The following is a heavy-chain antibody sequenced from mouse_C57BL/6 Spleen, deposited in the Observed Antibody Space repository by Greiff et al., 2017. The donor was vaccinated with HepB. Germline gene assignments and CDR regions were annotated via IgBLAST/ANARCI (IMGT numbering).Heavy chain of an antibody. J-gene: IGHJ4*01. CDR2: IRLKSDNYAT. Sequence: EVMLVESGGGLVQPGGSMKLSCVASGFTFSNYWMNWVRQSPEKGLEWVAQIRLKSDNYATHYTESVKGRFTISRDDSKSSVYLQMNNLRAEDTGIHSCTGLRLLRYPMDYWGQGTSVTVSS. D-gene: IGHD1-1*01. V-gene: IGHV6-3*01. CDR3: TGLRLLRYPMDY. CDR1: GFTFSNYW.